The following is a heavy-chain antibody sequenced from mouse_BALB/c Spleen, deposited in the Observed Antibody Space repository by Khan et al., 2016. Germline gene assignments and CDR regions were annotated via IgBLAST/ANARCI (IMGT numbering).Heavy chain of an antibody. V-gene: IGHV9-3*02. D-gene: IGHD1-1*01. CDR2: INTNTGEP. Sequence: QIPLVQSGPELKKPGATVKISCTASGYTFTNYGMNWVKQAPGKGLKWMGWINTNTGEPTYAEEFKGRFAFSLDTSSSTAYLQINNLKNEDTATYFCAEDYYGSNWCAYWGQGTLVTVSA. CDR3: AEDYYGSNWCAY. J-gene: IGHJ3*01. CDR1: GYTFTNYG.